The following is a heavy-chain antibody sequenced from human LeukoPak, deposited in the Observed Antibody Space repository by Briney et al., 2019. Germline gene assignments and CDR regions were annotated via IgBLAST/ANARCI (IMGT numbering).Heavy chain of an antibody. Sequence: GESLMISCKGSGYRFTSYWIGWVRQMPGKGLEWMGIIYPADSDTRYSPSFQGQVTVSADKSTTTAYLQWSSLKASDTAMYYCARWVTADRGKKDAFDVWGQGTMVTVSS. V-gene: IGHV5-51*01. J-gene: IGHJ3*01. CDR1: GYRFTSYW. CDR3: ARWVTADRGKKDAFDV. CDR2: IYPADSDT. D-gene: IGHD2-21*02.